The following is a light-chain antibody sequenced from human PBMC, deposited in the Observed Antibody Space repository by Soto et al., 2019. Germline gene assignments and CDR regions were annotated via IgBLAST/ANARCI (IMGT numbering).Light chain of an antibody. CDR2: GNS. CDR3: QSYDSSLSGNVV. V-gene: IGLV1-40*01. J-gene: IGLJ2*01. Sequence: QSVLTQPPSVSGAPGQRVTISFTGSSSNIGAGYDGHWYQQLPGTSPKLLIYGNSNRPSGVPDRFSGSKSGTSASLAITGLQAEDEADYYGQSYDSSLSGNVVFGGGTQLTVL. CDR1: SSNIGAGYD.